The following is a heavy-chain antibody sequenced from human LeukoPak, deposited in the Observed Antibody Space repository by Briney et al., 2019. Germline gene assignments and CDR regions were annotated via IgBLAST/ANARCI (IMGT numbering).Heavy chain of an antibody. CDR3: ARARATVIHYYYYYMDV. Sequence: SETLSLTCAVYGGSFSGYYWSWIRQPPGKGLEWIGEINHSGSTNYNPSLKSRVTISVDTSKNQFSLMLSSVTAADTAVYYCARARATVIHYYYYYMDVWGKGTTVTVSS. CDR1: GGSFSGYY. D-gene: IGHD4-17*01. V-gene: IGHV4-34*01. CDR2: INHSGST. J-gene: IGHJ6*03.